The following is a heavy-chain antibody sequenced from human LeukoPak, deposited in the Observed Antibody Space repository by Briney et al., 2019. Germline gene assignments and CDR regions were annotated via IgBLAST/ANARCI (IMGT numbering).Heavy chain of an antibody. Sequence: GESLKISCKASGYSFTSYWIGWVRQMPGKGLEWMGIFYPGDSETRYSPSFQGQVTISADKSIITAYLQWSSLKASDTAMYYCARRGVAALYEAFDIWGQGTMVTVSS. CDR3: ARRGVAALYEAFDI. D-gene: IGHD6-19*01. CDR1: GYSFTSYW. CDR2: FYPGDSET. V-gene: IGHV5-51*01. J-gene: IGHJ3*02.